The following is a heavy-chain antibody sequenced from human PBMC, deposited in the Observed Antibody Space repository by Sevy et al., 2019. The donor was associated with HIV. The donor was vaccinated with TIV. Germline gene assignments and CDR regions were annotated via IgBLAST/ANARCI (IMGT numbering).Heavy chain of an antibody. J-gene: IGHJ4*02. CDR1: GGSITSHY. Sequence: SETLSLTCTVSGGSITSHYWNWIRQPPGKGLEWIANIYYNGHINYNPSLKSRVTLSLDTSKNQFSQRLSSVTAADTAMYYCAGENAWGRGYSWGQGTLVTVSS. CDR2: IYYNGHI. D-gene: IGHD1-26*01. CDR3: AGENAWGRGYS. V-gene: IGHV4-59*08.